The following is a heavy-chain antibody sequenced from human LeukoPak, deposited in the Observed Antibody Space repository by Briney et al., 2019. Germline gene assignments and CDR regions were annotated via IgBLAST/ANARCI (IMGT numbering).Heavy chain of an antibody. J-gene: IGHJ6*03. CDR3: ARGRLSYYYYMHV. Sequence: SETLSLTCTVSGGSISSHYWSWIRQPPGKGLEWIGYIYYSGSTNYNPSLKSRVTISVDTSKNQFSLKLSSVTAADTAVYYCARGRLSYYYYMHVWGKGTTVT. CDR1: GGSISSHY. CDR2: IYYSGST. V-gene: IGHV4-59*11.